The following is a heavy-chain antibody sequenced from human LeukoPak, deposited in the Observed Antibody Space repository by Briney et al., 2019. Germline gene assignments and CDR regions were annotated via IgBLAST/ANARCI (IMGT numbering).Heavy chain of an antibody. V-gene: IGHV3-73*01. Sequence: GGSLRLSCAASGFTFSGSAMHWVRQASGKGLEWIGRIRSKANSYATAYAASVKGRFTISRDDSKNTAYLQMNSLKTEDTAVYYCTRHGIIKAARTHYYYGMDVWGQGTTVTVSS. CDR3: TRHGIIKAARTHYYYGMDV. CDR1: GFTFSGSA. J-gene: IGHJ6*02. CDR2: IRSKANSYAT. D-gene: IGHD6-6*01.